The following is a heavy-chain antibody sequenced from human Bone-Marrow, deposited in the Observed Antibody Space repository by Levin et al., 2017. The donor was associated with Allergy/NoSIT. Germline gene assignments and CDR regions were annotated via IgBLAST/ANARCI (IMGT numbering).Heavy chain of an antibody. D-gene: IGHD4-23*01. CDR2: ISGSGGST. CDR1: GFTFSNSA. CDR3: AKALRELVTSSKGIDY. Sequence: LSLTCAASGFTFSNSAMNWVRQAPGKGLEWVSVISGSGGSTYYTDPVKGRFTISRDNSKNTLYLQMNSLRAEDTALYYCAKALRELVTSSKGIDYWGQGALVTVSS. V-gene: IGHV3-23*01. J-gene: IGHJ4*02.